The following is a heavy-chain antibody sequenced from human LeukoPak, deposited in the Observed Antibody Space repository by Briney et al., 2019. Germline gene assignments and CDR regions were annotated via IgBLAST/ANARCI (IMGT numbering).Heavy chain of an antibody. CDR3: AREDRLLDNWFDP. CDR2: IIPIFGTA. D-gene: IGHD1-26*01. Sequence: ASVKVSCKASGGTFSSYAISWVRQAPGQGLEWMGGIIPIFGTANYAQKFQGRVTITADESTSTAYMELSSLRSEDTAVYYCAREDRLLDNWFDPWGQGTLVTVSS. J-gene: IGHJ5*02. CDR1: GGTFSSYA. V-gene: IGHV1-69*13.